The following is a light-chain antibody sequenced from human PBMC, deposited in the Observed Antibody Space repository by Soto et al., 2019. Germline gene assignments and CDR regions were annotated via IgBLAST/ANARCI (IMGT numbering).Light chain of an antibody. V-gene: IGLV2-14*03. Sequence: QSALTQPAFVSGSPGQSITISCTGTSSDIGGYNFVSWYQQHPGRAPKLLIYEVASRPSGVSDRFSGSKSGNTASLTISGLQTEDEADYYCSSFTTSRSLVVFGGGTQLTVL. CDR2: EVA. J-gene: IGLJ2*01. CDR3: SSFTTSRSLVV. CDR1: SSDIGGYNF.